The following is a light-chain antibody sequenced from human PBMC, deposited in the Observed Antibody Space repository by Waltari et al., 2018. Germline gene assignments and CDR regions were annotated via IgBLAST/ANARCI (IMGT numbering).Light chain of an antibody. J-gene: IGLJ1*01. CDR1: SSDVGGYNY. V-gene: IGLV2-8*01. CDR2: GNT. CDR3: QSYDSSLSGNFV. Sequence: QSALTQPPSASGSPGQSVTISCTGTSSDVGGYNYVSWYQHHPGKAPKPLIYGNTNRPSGVPDRFSGSKSGTSASLVITGLQAEDEADYYCQSYDSSLSGNFVFGTGTKVTVL.